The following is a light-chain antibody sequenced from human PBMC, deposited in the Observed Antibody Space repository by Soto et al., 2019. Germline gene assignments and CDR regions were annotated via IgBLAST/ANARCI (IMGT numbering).Light chain of an antibody. V-gene: IGKV1-9*01. CDR1: QDITNY. Sequence: DIQLTQSPPFLPASLGDTVTITCRASQDITNYLAWFQQKPGEAPKLLIFAASTLQTGVPSRFSGSGSGTQFTLTIRGLQPEDFATYFCQEIKNYPRASFGQGTRLQIK. J-gene: IGKJ2*01. CDR3: QEIKNYPRAS. CDR2: AAS.